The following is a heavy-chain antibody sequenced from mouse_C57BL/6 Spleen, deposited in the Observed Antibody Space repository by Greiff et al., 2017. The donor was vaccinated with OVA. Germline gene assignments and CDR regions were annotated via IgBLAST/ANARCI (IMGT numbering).Heavy chain of an antibody. CDR2: ISYSGST. CDR3: ARRNSLLYYFDY. Sequence: VQLKESGPGMVKPSQSLSLTCTVTGYSITSGYDWHWIRHFPGNKLEWMGYISYSGSTNYNPSLKSRISITHDTSKNHFFLKLNSVTTEDTATYYCARRNSLLYYFDYWGQGTTLTVSS. J-gene: IGHJ2*01. CDR1: GYSITSGYD. V-gene: IGHV3-1*01.